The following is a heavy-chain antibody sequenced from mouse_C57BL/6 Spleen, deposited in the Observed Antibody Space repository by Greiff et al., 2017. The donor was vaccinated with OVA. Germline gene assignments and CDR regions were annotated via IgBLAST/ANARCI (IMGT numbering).Heavy chain of an antibody. D-gene: IGHD2-4*01. J-gene: IGHJ2*01. CDR1: GYAFSSSW. Sequence: VKLQESGAELVKPGASVKISCKASGYAFSSSWMNWVKQRPGKGLEWIGQIYPGDGDTNYNGKFKGKATLTADKSSSTAYMQLSSLTSEDSAVYFCARSYDYGTHYWGQGTTLTVSS. CDR2: IYPGDGDT. CDR3: ARSYDYGTHY. V-gene: IGHV1-80*01.